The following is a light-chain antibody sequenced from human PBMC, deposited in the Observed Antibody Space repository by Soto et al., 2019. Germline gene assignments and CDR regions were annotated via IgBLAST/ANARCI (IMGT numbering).Light chain of an antibody. CDR3: QQRNSYPRT. CDR2: DAS. CDR1: QDINKN. V-gene: IGKV1-33*01. J-gene: IGKJ2*01. Sequence: DIQMTQSPSSLSASVGDRVTITCQASQDINKNLIWYQQKPGKAPKLLIYDASDLETGVPSRFSGSGSGTGFTFTISSLQPEDSATYYCQQRNSYPRTFGQGTKVDIK.